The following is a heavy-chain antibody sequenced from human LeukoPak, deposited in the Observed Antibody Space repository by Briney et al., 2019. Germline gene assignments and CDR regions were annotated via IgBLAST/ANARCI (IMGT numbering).Heavy chain of an antibody. V-gene: IGHV4-39*07. D-gene: IGHD3-22*01. CDR3: ASEAYYYDSSGYYKY. Sequence: SETLSLTCTVSGGSISSSSYYWGWIRQPPGKGLEWIGSIYYSGSTYYNPSLKSRVTISVDTSKNQFSLKLSSVTAADTAVYYCASEAYYYDSSGYYKYWGQGTLVTVSS. CDR1: GGSISSSSYY. CDR2: IYYSGST. J-gene: IGHJ4*02.